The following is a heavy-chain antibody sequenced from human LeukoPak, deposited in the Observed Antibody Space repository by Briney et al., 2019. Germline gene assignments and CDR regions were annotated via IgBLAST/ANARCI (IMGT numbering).Heavy chain of an antibody. Sequence: SETLSLTCAVYGGSFSGYYWSWIRQPPGKGLEWIGEINHSGSTNYNPSLKSRVTISVDTSKNQFSLKLSSVTAADTAVYYCARGSRGYSYGFTTRTYYGMDVWGQGTTVTVSS. V-gene: IGHV4-34*01. CDR1: GGSFSGYY. CDR3: ARGSRGYSYGFTTRTYYGMDV. D-gene: IGHD5-18*01. J-gene: IGHJ6*02. CDR2: INHSGST.